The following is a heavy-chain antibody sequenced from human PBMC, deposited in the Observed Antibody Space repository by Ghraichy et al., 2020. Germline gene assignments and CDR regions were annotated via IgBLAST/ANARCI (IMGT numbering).Heavy chain of an antibody. CDR2: IYYSGST. CDR1: GGSISSSSYY. V-gene: IGHV4-39*01. D-gene: IGHD3-22*01. Sequence: SETLSLTCTVSGGSISSSSYYWGWIRQPPGKGLEWIGSIYYSGSTYYNPSLKSRVTISVDTSKNQFSLKLSSVTAADTAVYYCASTNPERYYDSSGYGAGYYYMDVWGKGTTVTVSS. CDR3: ASTNPERYYDSSGYGAGYYYMDV. J-gene: IGHJ6*03.